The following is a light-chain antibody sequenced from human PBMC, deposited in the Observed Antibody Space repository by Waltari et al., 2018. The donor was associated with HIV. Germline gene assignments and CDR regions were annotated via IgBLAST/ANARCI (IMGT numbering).Light chain of an antibody. V-gene: IGKV1-5*03. J-gene: IGKJ2*01. CDR1: QSISTW. CDR3: KQDTIYCN. CDR2: KAY. Sequence: IQMTQSPSPLPASVRDGVTISCQASQSISTWLAWYQQKPGKGPNILIYKAYSLESGVPTRFGGRAAETEFNLTSSNVRSSDSASDGGKQDTIYCNFSQGTKLEIK.